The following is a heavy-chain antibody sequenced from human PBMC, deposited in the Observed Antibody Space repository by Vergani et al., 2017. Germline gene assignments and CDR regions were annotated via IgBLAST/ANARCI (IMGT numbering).Heavy chain of an antibody. Sequence: QVTLKESGPALVKPTQTLTLTCTFSGFSLSTSGMCVGWIRQPPGKALEWLARIDWDDDKYYTTSLKTRLTISKDTSKNQVVLTMANMDPVDTGTYYCARIQSMAVAGPGYYFDYWGRGTVVTVSS. CDR3: ARIQSMAVAGPGYYFDY. J-gene: IGHJ4*02. D-gene: IGHD6-19*01. V-gene: IGHV2-70*15. CDR2: IDWDDDK. CDR1: GFSLSTSGMC.